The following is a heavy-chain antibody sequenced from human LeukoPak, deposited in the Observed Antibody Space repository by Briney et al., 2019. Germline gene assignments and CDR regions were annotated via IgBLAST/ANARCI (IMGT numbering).Heavy chain of an antibody. CDR1: GFTFSSYG. D-gene: IGHD2-15*01. CDR2: IRYDGSNK. J-gene: IGHJ4*02. Sequence: GGSLRLSCAASGFTFSSYGMHWVRQAPGKGLEWVAFIRYDGSNKYYADSVKGRFTISRGNSKNTLYLQMNSLRAEDTAVYYCAKEGRYCSGGSCYYAYFDYWGQGTLVTVSS. CDR3: AKEGRYCSGGSCYYAYFDY. V-gene: IGHV3-30*02.